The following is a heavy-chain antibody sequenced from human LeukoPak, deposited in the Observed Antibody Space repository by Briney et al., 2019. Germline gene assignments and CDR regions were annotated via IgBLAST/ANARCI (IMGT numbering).Heavy chain of an antibody. V-gene: IGHV1-69*04. D-gene: IGHD5-12*01. CDR2: IIPILGIA. CDR1: GGTFSSYA. CDR3: ARYSGYDSFSLAHDY. J-gene: IGHJ4*02. Sequence: ASVKVSCKASGGTFSSYAISWVRQAPGQGLEWMGRIIPILGIANYAQKFQGRVTIIADKSTSTAYMELSSLRSEDTAVYYCARYSGYDSFSLAHDYWGQGTLVTVSS.